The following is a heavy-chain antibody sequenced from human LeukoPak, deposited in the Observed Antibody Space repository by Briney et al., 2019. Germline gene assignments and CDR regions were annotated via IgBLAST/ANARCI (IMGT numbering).Heavy chain of an antibody. CDR1: GGSIRRSSYY. J-gene: IGHJ4*02. Sequence: PSETLSLTCTVSGGSIRRSSYYWGWIRQPPGKGLEWIGSIYYSGNTYYNSSFESRVTISVDTSRTQFSLKLNSVTAADTAVYYCARGDSNTWYPTGLHFDYWGQGTLVSVSS. CDR3: ARGDSNTWYPTGLHFDY. D-gene: IGHD6-13*01. CDR2: IYYSGNT. V-gene: IGHV4-39*07.